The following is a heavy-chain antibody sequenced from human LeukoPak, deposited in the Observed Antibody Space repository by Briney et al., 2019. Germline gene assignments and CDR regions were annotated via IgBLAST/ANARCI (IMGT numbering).Heavy chain of an antibody. D-gene: IGHD3-9*01. J-gene: IGHJ5*02. CDR3: AREGLRYFDWLSNWFDP. CDR2: IYYTET. CDR1: GGSVSNYY. V-gene: IGHV4-59*02. Sequence: SETLSLTCTVSGGSVSNYYWSWIRQSPGKGLEWIGYIYYTETSYNPSLKSRVTISADTSKNQFSLKLYSVTAADTAVYYCAREGLRYFDWLSNWFDPWGQGTLVTVSS.